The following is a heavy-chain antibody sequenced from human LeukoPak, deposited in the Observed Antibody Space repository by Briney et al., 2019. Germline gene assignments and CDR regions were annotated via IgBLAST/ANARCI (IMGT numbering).Heavy chain of an antibody. CDR1: GYSISSGYY. CDR3: ARWSGGNYYFDY. Sequence: SETLSLTCTVSGYSISSGYYWGWIRQPPGKGLEWIGSIYHSGSTYYNPSLKSRVTISVDTSKNQFSLKLSSVTAADTAVYYCARWSGGNYYFDYWGQGTLVTVSS. V-gene: IGHV4-38-2*02. D-gene: IGHD4-23*01. J-gene: IGHJ4*02. CDR2: IYHSGST.